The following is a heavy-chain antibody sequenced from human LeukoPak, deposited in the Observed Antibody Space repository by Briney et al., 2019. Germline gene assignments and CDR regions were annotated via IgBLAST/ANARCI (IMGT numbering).Heavy chain of an antibody. J-gene: IGHJ4*02. D-gene: IGHD3-10*01. CDR3: ARAAEWFGELSTKPFDY. Sequence: ASVKVSCKASGYTFTGCFMHWVRQAPGQGLEWMGWINPNSGGTNYAQKFQGRVTMTRDTSISTAYMELSRLGSDDTAVYYCARAAEWFGELSTKPFDYWGQGTLVTVSS. CDR1: GYTFTGCF. CDR2: INPNSGGT. V-gene: IGHV1-2*02.